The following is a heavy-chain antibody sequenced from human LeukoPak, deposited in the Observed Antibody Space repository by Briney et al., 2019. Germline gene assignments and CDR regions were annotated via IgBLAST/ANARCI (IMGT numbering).Heavy chain of an antibody. D-gene: IGHD3-10*02. CDR3: AEPTLTMSGGA. J-gene: IGHJ6*04. V-gene: IGHV3-48*03. CDR1: GFTFSSYE. CDR2: ISSSSSTI. Sequence: GGSLRLSCAASGFTFSSYEMNWVRQAPGKGLEWVSYISSSSSTIYYADSVKGRFTISSDNAKNSLYLQLNSLRAGDRAVYYCAEPTLTMSGGAWGKGTPVTISS.